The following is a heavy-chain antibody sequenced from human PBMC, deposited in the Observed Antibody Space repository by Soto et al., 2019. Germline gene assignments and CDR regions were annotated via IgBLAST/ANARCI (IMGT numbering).Heavy chain of an antibody. Sequence: GGSLRLSCAASGFTFSSYGMHWVRQAPGKGLEWVAVIWYDGSNKYYADSVKGRFTISRDNSKNTLYLQMNSLRAEDTAVYYCARELEGEQSVGVFDYWGQGTLVTVSS. CDR2: IWYDGSNK. D-gene: IGHD3-16*01. CDR1: GFTFSSYG. J-gene: IGHJ4*02. CDR3: ARELEGEQSVGVFDY. V-gene: IGHV3-33*01.